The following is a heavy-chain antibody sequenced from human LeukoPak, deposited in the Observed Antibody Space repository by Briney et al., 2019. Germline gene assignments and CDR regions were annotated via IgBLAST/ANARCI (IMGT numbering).Heavy chain of an antibody. CDR2: ISWNSGSI. J-gene: IGHJ4*02. CDR1: GFTFDDYA. V-gene: IGHV3-9*01. Sequence: GGSLRLSCAASGFTFDDYAMHWVRQAPGKGLEWVSGISWNSGSIGYADSVKGRFTISRDNAKNSLHLQMNSLRAEDTALYYCAKDPYSGYDYGYFDYWGQGTLVTVSS. CDR3: AKDPYSGYDYGYFDY. D-gene: IGHD5-12*01.